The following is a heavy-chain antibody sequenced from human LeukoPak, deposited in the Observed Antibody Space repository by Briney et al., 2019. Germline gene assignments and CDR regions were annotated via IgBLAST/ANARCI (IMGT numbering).Heavy chain of an antibody. V-gene: IGHV7-4-1*02. J-gene: IGHJ4*02. CDR3: VRQYCSDSTCRYRTYFDY. Sequence: ASVKVSCKASGYTFTSYGISWVRQAPGQGLEWMGWINSNTGDPTYAQGFTGRFVFSLDTSVSTAYLQITSLRAEDTAVYYCVRQYCSDSTCRYRTYFDYWGQGTLVTVSS. CDR1: GYTFTSYG. CDR2: INSNTGDP. D-gene: IGHD2-15*01.